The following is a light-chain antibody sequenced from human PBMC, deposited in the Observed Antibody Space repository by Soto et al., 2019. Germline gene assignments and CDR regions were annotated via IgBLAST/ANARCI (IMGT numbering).Light chain of an antibody. CDR3: GSYAGGSRV. V-gene: IGLV2-23*02. Sequence: QSALTQPASVSGSPGQSITISCTGTSRDVGAYKLVSWYQQHPGKAPKLIIYEVGERPSGASNRFSGSKSGNTASLTISGLQAEDEASYYCGSYAGGSRVFGTGTKVTVL. CDR2: EVG. CDR1: SRDVGAYKL. J-gene: IGLJ1*01.